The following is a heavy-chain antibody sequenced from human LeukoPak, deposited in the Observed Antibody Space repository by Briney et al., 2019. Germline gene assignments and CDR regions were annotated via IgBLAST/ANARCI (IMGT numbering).Heavy chain of an antibody. V-gene: IGHV4-38-2*01. CDR1: GYSISSGYY. D-gene: IGHD2-21*02. CDR3: ARGGSEVVTAIVVYFDY. Sequence: PSETLSLTCAVSGYSISSGYYWGWIRQPPGKGLEWIGSIYHSGSTYYNPSLKSRVTMTRDTSTSTVYMELSSLRSEDTAVYYCARGGSEVVTAIVVYFDYWGQGTLVTVSS. CDR2: IYHSGST. J-gene: IGHJ4*02.